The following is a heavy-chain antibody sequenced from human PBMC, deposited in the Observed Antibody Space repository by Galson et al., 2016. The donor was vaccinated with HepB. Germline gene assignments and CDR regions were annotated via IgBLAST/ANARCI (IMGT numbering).Heavy chain of an antibody. Sequence: SVKVSCKASGGTFTSHYISWVRQAPGQGLEWMGGIIPLFGTANYTQKFQDRVNITADEGTTTAHMELSSLTSEDTAVYYCARGGDWNDGVFEYWGQGTLVTVSS. CDR2: IIPLFGTA. CDR1: GGTFTSHY. D-gene: IGHD1-1*01. CDR3: ARGGDWNDGVFEY. J-gene: IGHJ4*02. V-gene: IGHV1-69*13.